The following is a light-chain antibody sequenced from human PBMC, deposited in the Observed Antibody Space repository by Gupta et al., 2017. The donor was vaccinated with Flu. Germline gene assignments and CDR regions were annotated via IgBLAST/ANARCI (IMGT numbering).Light chain of an antibody. J-gene: IGKJ2*01. CDR1: QNIGNY. V-gene: IGKV1-39*01. CDR2: GVS. Sequence: DIQMTQSPSSVSASVGDRVTITCQSSQNIGNYVNWYQKKPGKAPRLLMFGVSDLVDGVPPRFSGGGIGTNFSLTIATLQPEDFATYFCQNSYSVPYTFGQGSKVEIK. CDR3: QNSYSVPYT.